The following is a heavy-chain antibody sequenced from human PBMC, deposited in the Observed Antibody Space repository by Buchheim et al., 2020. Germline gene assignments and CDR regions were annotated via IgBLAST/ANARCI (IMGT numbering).Heavy chain of an antibody. D-gene: IGHD5-18*01. CDR1: GFTFSNAW. J-gene: IGHJ4*02. CDR3: TTDDLSMVTDFDY. V-gene: IGHV3-15*01. Sequence: EVQLVESGGGLVKPGGSLRLSCAASGFTFSNAWMSWVRQAPGKGLEWVGRIKSKTDGGTTDYAAPGKGRFTIPRYDSKNTLYLQMNSLKTEDTAVYYCTTDDLSMVTDFDYWGQGTL. CDR2: IKSKTDGGTT.